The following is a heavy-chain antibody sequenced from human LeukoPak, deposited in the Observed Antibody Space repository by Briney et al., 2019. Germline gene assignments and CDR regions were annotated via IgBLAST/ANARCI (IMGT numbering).Heavy chain of an antibody. J-gene: IGHJ4*02. CDR3: ARDIASRGVILNYFDY. CDR2: ISGSGGST. D-gene: IGHD3-10*01. Sequence: GSLRLSCAASGFTFSSYAMSWVRQAPGKGLEWVSAISGSGGSTYYADSVKGRFTISRDNSKNTLYLQMNSLRAEDTAVYYCARDIASRGVILNYFDYWGQGTLVTVSS. CDR1: GFTFSSYA. V-gene: IGHV3-23*01.